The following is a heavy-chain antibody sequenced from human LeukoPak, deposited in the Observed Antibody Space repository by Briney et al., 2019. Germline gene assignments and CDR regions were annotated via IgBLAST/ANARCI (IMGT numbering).Heavy chain of an antibody. CDR1: GGSISSNNYY. Sequence: SETLSLTCTVSGGSISSNNYYWGWIRQPPGKGLEWIGSFDYSGSTYYSPSLKSRVTISVDTSKNQFSLNLNSVTAADTAVYYCVRHWIQVWFFDYWGQGTLVTVSS. J-gene: IGHJ4*02. CDR3: VRHWIQVWFFDY. CDR2: FDYSGST. V-gene: IGHV4-39*01. D-gene: IGHD5-18*01.